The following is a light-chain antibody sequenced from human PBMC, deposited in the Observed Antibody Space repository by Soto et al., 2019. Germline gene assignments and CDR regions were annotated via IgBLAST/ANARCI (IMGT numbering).Light chain of an antibody. V-gene: IGLV3-21*04. CDR3: QVWDITTDHYV. CDR2: YDS. J-gene: IGLJ1*01. CDR1: NIGSKR. Sequence: SYELTQPPSVSVAPEKTARITCGGNNIGSKRVHWYRQKPGQAPVLFIYYDSDRPSGIPERFSGSNSGNTATLTISRVEAGDEADYYCQVWDITTDHYVFGTGTKLTVL.